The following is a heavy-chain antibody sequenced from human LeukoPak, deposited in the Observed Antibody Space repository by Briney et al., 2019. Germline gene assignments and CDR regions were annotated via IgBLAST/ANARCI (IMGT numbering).Heavy chain of an antibody. V-gene: IGHV3-21*04. Sequence: PGGSLRLSCAASGFTFSSYSMNWVRQAPGKGLEWVSSIISSSNDIYYADSVKGRFTISRDNAKNSLYLQMNSLRAEDTAVYYCARAGGDYYFDYWGQGTLVTVSS. CDR1: GFTFSSYS. CDR2: IISSSNDI. D-gene: IGHD3-16*01. J-gene: IGHJ4*02. CDR3: ARAGGDYYFDY.